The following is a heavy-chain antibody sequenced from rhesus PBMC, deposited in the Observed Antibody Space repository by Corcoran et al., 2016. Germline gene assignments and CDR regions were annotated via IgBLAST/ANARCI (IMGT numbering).Heavy chain of an antibody. CDR2: INSGGGST. Sequence: EVQLVESGGGLAKPGGSLRLSCAASGFTFSSYWMNWVRQAPGKGLELVSAINSGGGSTYYADSVKGRFTIARDNSKNTLSLQMNSLRAEDTAVYYCAKGEGNYGNYGPFDYWGQGVLVTVSS. D-gene: IGHD4-35*01. CDR1: GFTFSSYW. J-gene: IGHJ4*01. V-gene: IGHV3S25*01. CDR3: AKGEGNYGNYGPFDY.